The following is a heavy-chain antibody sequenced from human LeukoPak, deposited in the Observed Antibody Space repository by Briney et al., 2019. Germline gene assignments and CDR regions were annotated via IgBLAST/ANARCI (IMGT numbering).Heavy chain of an antibody. J-gene: IGHJ6*03. CDR2: IIPILGIA. CDR3: ARAGYCSSTSCYTGLTGYYYYMDV. Sequence: GASVKVSCKASGGTFSSYAISWVRQAPGQGLEWMGRIIPILGIANYAQKFQGRVTITADKSTSTAYMELSSLRSEDTAVYYCARAGYCSSTSCYTGLTGYYYYMDVWGKGTTVTVSS. D-gene: IGHD2-2*02. V-gene: IGHV1-69*04. CDR1: GGTFSSYA.